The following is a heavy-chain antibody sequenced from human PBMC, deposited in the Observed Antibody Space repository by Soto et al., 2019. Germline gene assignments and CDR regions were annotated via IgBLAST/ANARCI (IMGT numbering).Heavy chain of an antibody. V-gene: IGHV3-23*01. CDR3: TKGDSSGFFDNWRGYSTPDH. CDR2: ITTSADIT. CDR1: GFIFKDFA. J-gene: IGHJ5*02. D-gene: IGHD3-3*01. Sequence: EVQLFESGGGLVEPGKSLRLSCAASGFIFKDFAMSWVRQVPGKGLEWVATITTSADITYSADSARGRFTISRDNFANTLFLQMNSLRGDDTATYYCTKGDSSGFFDNWRGYSTPDHWGQGTLVTVSS.